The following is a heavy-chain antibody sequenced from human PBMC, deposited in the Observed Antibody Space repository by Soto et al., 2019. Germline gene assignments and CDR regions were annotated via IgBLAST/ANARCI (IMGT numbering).Heavy chain of an antibody. Sequence: SSETLSLTCAVYGGSFSGYYWSWIRQPPGKGLEWIGEINHSGSTNYNPSLKSRVTISVDTSKNQFSLKLSSVTAADTAVYYCARSSYDYVWGSYLPDKYYFDYWGQGTLVTVS. V-gene: IGHV4-34*01. D-gene: IGHD3-16*02. CDR3: ARSSYDYVWGSYLPDKYYFDY. CDR1: GGSFSGYY. CDR2: INHSGST. J-gene: IGHJ4*02.